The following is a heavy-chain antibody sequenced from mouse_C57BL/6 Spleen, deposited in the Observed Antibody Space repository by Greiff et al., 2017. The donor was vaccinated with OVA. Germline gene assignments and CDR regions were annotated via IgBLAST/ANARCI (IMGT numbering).Heavy chain of an antibody. J-gene: IGHJ2*01. CDR1: GYTFTSYW. D-gene: IGHD3-2*02. Sequence: QVQLQQPGAELVRPGSSVKLSCKASGYTFTSYWMHWVKQRPIQGLECIGNIDTSDSETHYNQKFKDKATLTVDKSSSTAYMQLSSLTSEDSAVYYCARGGQLRLPFDYWGQGTTLTVSS. CDR2: IDTSDSET. CDR3: ARGGQLRLPFDY. V-gene: IGHV1-52*01.